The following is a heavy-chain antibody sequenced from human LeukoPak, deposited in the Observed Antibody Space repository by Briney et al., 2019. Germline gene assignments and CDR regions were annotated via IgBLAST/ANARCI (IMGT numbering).Heavy chain of an antibody. J-gene: IGHJ4*02. CDR1: GFTFSRYW. CDR3: ARGLRYYYDSSGYYYFDY. Sequence: GGSLRLSCAASGFTFSRYWMSWVRQAPGKGLEWVANINQDGSEQYYVDSVKGRFTISRDNAKNSLYLLMNSLRAEDTAVYYCARGLRYYYDSSGYYYFDYWGQGTLVTVSS. D-gene: IGHD3-22*01. V-gene: IGHV3-7*01. CDR2: INQDGSEQ.